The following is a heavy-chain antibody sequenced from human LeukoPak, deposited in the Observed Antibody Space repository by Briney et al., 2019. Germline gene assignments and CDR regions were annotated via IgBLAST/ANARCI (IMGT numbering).Heavy chain of an antibody. CDR2: IYSSGSA. CDR1: GGSISSTSYY. J-gene: IGHJ5*02. Sequence: SETLSLTCTISGGSISSTSYYWGWIRQPPGKGLEWIGSIYSSGSAYYNASLKSRVTISVDTSKHQFSLKLSSVTAADTAVYYCARDSGGKFDPWGQGTLVTVSS. D-gene: IGHD6-25*01. V-gene: IGHV4-39*07. CDR3: ARDSGGKFDP.